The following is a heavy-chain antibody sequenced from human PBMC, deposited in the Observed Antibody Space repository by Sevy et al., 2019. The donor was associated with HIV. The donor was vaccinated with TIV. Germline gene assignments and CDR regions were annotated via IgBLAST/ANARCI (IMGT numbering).Heavy chain of an antibody. CDR2: TYYNGNI. Sequence: SETLSLTCTVSGGSITSLYWNWIRQPPGKGLEWIANTYYNGNINYYPSLKSRVTLSLDTSKNQFSLGLSSVTAADTDMYYCAGENAWGSGYSWGQGTLVTVSS. D-gene: IGHD6-19*01. CDR3: AGENAWGSGYS. V-gene: IGHV4-59*11. CDR1: GGSITSLY. J-gene: IGHJ4*02.